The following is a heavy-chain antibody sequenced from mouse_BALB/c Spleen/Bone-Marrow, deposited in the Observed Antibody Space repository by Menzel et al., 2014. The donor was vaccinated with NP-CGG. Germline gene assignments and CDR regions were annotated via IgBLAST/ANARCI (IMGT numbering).Heavy chain of an antibody. Sequence: EVQLQQSGPELVKPGASVKMSCKASGYTFTSYVMHWVKQKPGQGLEWIGYINPYNDGTKYNEKFKGKATLTSDKSSGTAYMELSSLTSEDSAVYYCARGGRYDGFAYWGQGTLVTVSA. J-gene: IGHJ3*01. CDR1: GYTFTSYV. V-gene: IGHV1-14*01. CDR2: INPYNDGT. D-gene: IGHD2-14*01. CDR3: ARGGRYDGFAY.